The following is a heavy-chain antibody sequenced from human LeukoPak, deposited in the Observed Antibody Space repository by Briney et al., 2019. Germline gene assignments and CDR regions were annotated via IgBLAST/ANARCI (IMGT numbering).Heavy chain of an antibody. J-gene: IGHJ6*03. Sequence: GGSLRLSCAASGFTFSSYSMNWVRQAPGKGLEWVSYISSSSSTIYYADSVKGRFTISRDNAKNSLYLQMNSLRAEDTAVYYCAREFGGLADSSSWFPQPLYYYYYMDVWGKGTTVTVSS. D-gene: IGHD6-13*01. CDR1: GFTFSSYS. CDR3: AREFGGLADSSSWFPQPLYYYYYMDV. V-gene: IGHV3-48*01. CDR2: ISSSSSTI.